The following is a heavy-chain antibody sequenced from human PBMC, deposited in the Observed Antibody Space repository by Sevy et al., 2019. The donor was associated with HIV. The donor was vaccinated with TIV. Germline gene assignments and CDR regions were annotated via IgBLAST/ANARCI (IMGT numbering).Heavy chain of an antibody. D-gene: IGHD3-3*01. J-gene: IGHJ4*02. V-gene: IGHV3-30*18. CDR1: GFTFSSYG. CDR2: ISYDGSNK. CDR3: AKALNSSYDFGVLEY. Sequence: GGSLRLSCAASGFTFSSYGMHWVRQAPGKGLEWVAVISYDGSNKYYADSVKGRFTISRDNSKNTLYLQMNSLRAEDTAVYYCAKALNSSYDFGVLEYWGQGTLVTVSS.